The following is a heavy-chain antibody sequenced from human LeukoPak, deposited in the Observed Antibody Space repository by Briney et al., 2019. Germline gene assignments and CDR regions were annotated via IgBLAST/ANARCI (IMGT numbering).Heavy chain of an antibody. V-gene: IGHV3-30*02. CDR2: IRHDGSNK. CDR1: GFTFSSYG. Sequence: GGSLRLSCAASGFTFSSYGMHWVRQAPGKGLEWVAFIRHDGSNKYYADSVKGRFTISRDNSKNTLYLQMNSLRAEDTAVYYCAKEYGDYLYYFDYWGQGTLVTVSS. D-gene: IGHD4-17*01. J-gene: IGHJ4*02. CDR3: AKEYGDYLYYFDY.